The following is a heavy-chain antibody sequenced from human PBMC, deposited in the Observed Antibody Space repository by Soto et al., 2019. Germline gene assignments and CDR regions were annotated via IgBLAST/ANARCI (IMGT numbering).Heavy chain of an antibody. CDR1: CGTISGYY. J-gene: IGHJ5*02. D-gene: IGHD3-3*01. Sequence: PSETLSLTCTVTCGTISGYYWTWIRQSAGGGLEWIGRIYSSGSTNYNPSLKSRVTISLDTSMNHFSLRLSSVTAADTAVYYCARGQRFSDWFDPWGQGTLVTV. CDR3: ARGQRFSDWFDP. CDR2: IYSSGST. V-gene: IGHV4-4*07.